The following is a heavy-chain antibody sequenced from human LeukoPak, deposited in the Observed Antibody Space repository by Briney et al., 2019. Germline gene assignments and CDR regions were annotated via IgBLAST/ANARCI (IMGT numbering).Heavy chain of an antibody. CDR1: GYTFTGYY. Sequence: ASVKVSCKASGYTFTGYYKRWMRQAPGQGLEWVGWINPDSGDTNYAQKFKGRVTVTRDSSISTAYMELSRLTSDDTAIYYCAREAPYSKCPDHWGQGTLVTVSS. CDR3: AREAPYSKCPDH. V-gene: IGHV1-2*02. J-gene: IGHJ4*02. CDR2: INPDSGDT. D-gene: IGHD1-26*01.